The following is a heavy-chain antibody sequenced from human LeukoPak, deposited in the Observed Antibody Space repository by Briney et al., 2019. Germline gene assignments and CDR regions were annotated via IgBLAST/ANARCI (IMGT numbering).Heavy chain of an antibody. J-gene: IGHJ6*03. Sequence: GGSLRLSCAASGFTFSSYSMNWVRQAPGKGLEWVSSISSSSSYIYYADSVKGRFTISRDNAKNSLYLQMNSLRAEDTAVYYCARGIGESYYDFWSGDYYYYYMDVWGKGTTVTVSS. CDR3: ARGIGESYYDFWSGDYYYYYMDV. CDR1: GFTFSSYS. D-gene: IGHD3-3*01. V-gene: IGHV3-21*01. CDR2: ISSSSSYI.